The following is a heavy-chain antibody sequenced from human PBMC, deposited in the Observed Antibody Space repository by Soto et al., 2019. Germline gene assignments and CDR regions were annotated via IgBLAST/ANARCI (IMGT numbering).Heavy chain of an antibody. CDR2: IDPSDSYT. CDR3: ASLLDTAMVPYYYYYHGMDV. Sequence: PGESLKISCKGSGYSFTSYWISWVRQMPGKGLEWMGRIDPSDSYTNYSPSFQGHVTISADKSISTAYLQWSSLKASDTAMYYCASLLDTAMVPYYYYYHGMDVWGQGTTVTVSS. J-gene: IGHJ6*02. CDR1: GYSFTSYW. V-gene: IGHV5-10-1*01. D-gene: IGHD5-18*01.